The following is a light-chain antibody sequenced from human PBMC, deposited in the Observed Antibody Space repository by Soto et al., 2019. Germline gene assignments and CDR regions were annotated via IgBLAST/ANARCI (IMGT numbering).Light chain of an antibody. CDR3: QQYDNLPRYT. CDR1: QDISNY. CDR2: GAS. Sequence: DIQMTQSPSSLSASIGDRVTITCQASQDISNYLNWYQQKPGKAPKLLIYGASNLETGVPSRFSGSGSGTEFSFTITSLQPEDIATYYCQQYDNLPRYTFGQGTKLEIK. J-gene: IGKJ2*01. V-gene: IGKV1-33*01.